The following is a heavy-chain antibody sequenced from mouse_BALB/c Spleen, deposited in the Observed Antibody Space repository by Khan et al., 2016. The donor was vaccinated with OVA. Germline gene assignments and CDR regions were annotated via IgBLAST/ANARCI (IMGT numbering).Heavy chain of an antibody. D-gene: IGHD1-1*01. CDR1: GYTFTDYV. CDR3: TRFHGGY. J-gene: IGHJ2*01. CDR2: LNTYTGKP. Sequence: QIQLVQSGPELKKPGETVKISCKASGYTFTDYVMNWVKQSPGKGVKWMGWLNTYTGKPTYADDFKGRFAFSLETSASTAYLQINSLKNEDTATSFGTRFHGGYWGQGTTLTGSS. V-gene: IGHV9-3-1*01.